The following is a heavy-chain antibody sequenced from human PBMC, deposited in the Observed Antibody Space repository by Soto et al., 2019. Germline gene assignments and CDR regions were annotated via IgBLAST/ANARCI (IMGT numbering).Heavy chain of an antibody. CDR1: GFTLSSYS. J-gene: IGHJ4*02. CDR3: ACRWGPGLAYYLDY. D-gene: IGHD3-16*01. V-gene: IGHV3-48*02. Sequence: EVLLVESGGALVQPGGSLRLSCAASGFTLSSYSMNWVRQAPGKGLEWVSCISSSRATIYYADSVKGRFTISRDNAKNSLHLQINSLRDEDTAEYYCACRWGPGLAYYLDYWGQGTLVTVSS. CDR2: ISSSRATI.